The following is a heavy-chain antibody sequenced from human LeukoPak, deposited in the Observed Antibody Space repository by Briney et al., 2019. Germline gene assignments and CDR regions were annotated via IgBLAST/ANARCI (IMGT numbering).Heavy chain of an antibody. V-gene: IGHV1-69*05. Sequence: ASVKVSCKASGGTFSSYAISWVRQAPGQGLEWMGGIIPIFGTANYAQKFQGRVTITTDESTSTAYMELSSLRSEDTAVYYCARAAYSSSSTIHDAFDIWGQGTMVTVSS. CDR1: GGTFSSYA. CDR2: IIPIFGTA. D-gene: IGHD6-6*01. CDR3: ARAAYSSSSTIHDAFDI. J-gene: IGHJ3*02.